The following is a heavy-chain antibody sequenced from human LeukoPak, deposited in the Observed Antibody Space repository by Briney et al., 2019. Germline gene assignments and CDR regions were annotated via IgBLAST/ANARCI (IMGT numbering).Heavy chain of an antibody. V-gene: IGHV1-46*01. J-gene: IGHJ6*03. Sequence: ASVKVSCKASGYTFTSYYMHWVRQAPGQGLEWVGIINPSGGSTSYAQKFQGRVTMTRDTSTSTVYMELSSLRSEDAAVYYCARRGGRHIVVVPAAESPRRYYYYMDVWGKGTTVTISS. D-gene: IGHD2-2*01. CDR3: ARRGGRHIVVVPAAESPRRYYYYMDV. CDR1: GYTFTSYY. CDR2: INPSGGST.